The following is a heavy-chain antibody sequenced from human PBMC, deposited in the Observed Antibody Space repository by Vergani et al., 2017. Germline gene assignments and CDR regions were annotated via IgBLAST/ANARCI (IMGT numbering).Heavy chain of an antibody. CDR1: GYTFFNYG. Sequence: QVQLVQSGPEVKRPGASVKVSCKTSGYTFFNYGVNWIRRAPGQGFEWLGWIRADTGDKKYSERLQDRVTLTTDSSTNTAYMELRSLKSDDTAVYYCARDGTYYYGSGSFYLFDYWGQGTLVTVSS. J-gene: IGHJ4*02. CDR3: ARDGTYYYGSGSFYLFDY. CDR2: IRADTGDK. V-gene: IGHV1-18*04. D-gene: IGHD3-10*01.